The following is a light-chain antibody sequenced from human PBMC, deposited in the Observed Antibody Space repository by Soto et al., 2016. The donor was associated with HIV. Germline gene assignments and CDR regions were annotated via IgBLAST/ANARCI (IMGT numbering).Light chain of an antibody. CDR3: LQDYAYQWT. Sequence: IQMTQSPPSLSASVGDRVTISCRASQGNKNELGWFQQKPGKAPKLLIYATSRLQSGVPSRFSGSGSDTNFSLTISSLQPEDFATYYCLQDYAYQWTFGQGTKVEI. CDR2: ATS. V-gene: IGKV1-6*01. J-gene: IGKJ1*01. CDR1: QGNKNE.